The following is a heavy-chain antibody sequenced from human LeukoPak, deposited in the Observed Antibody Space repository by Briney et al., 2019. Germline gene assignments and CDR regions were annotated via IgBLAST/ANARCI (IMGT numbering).Heavy chain of an antibody. Sequence: SETLSLTCTVSGGSISSYYWSWIRQPPGKGLEWIGYIYYSGSTNYNPSLKSRVTISVDTSKNQFSLKLSSVTAADTAVYYCARDLAAAGSRSGYYYYYMDVWGKGTTVTVSS. J-gene: IGHJ6*03. CDR1: GGSISSYY. CDR2: IYYSGST. D-gene: IGHD6-13*01. V-gene: IGHV4-59*01. CDR3: ARDLAAAGSRSGYYYYYMDV.